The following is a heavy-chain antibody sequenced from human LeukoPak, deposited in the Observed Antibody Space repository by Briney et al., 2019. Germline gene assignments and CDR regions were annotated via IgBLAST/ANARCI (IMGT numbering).Heavy chain of an antibody. CDR3: ARGRNDLQAYYYYYYYMDV. CDR1: GGTFSSYA. Sequence: ASVKVSCKASGGTFSSYAISWVRQAPGQGLEWMGGIIPIFGTANYAQKFQGRVTITADESTSTAYMELSSLKSEDTAVYYCARGRNDLQAYYYYYYYMDVWGKGTTVTVSS. J-gene: IGHJ6*03. D-gene: IGHD2-21*02. CDR2: IIPIFGTA. V-gene: IGHV1-69*13.